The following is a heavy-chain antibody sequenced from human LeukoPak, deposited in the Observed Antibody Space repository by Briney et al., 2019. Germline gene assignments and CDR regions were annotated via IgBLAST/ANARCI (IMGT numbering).Heavy chain of an antibody. Sequence: SETRSLTCTVPGGSISSSRSYWGWIRQPPGKGLEWIGSIYYSGSTYYNPSLKSRFTISVDTSKNQFSLKLSSVTAADTAVYYCASLYSSSWSIDYWGQGTLVTVSS. J-gene: IGHJ4*02. CDR1: GGSISSSRSY. V-gene: IGHV4-39*01. CDR2: IYYSGST. CDR3: ASLYSSSWSIDY. D-gene: IGHD6-13*01.